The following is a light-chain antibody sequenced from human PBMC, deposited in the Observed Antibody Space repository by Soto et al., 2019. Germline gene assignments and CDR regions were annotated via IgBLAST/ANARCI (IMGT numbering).Light chain of an antibody. Sequence: DIVMTQSPDSLAVSLGERATINCKSSQSVLYSSNDKNYLAWYQQKPGQPPRLLIYWASTRESGVPDRVTGGGSGTDFTLTISSLQAEDVAVYYCQQYYSSPFTFGPGTKVDIK. CDR2: WAS. CDR1: QSVLYSSNDKNY. V-gene: IGKV4-1*01. CDR3: QQYYSSPFT. J-gene: IGKJ3*01.